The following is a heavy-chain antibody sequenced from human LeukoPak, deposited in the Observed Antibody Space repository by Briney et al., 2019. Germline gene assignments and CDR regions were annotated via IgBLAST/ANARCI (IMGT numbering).Heavy chain of an antibody. CDR2: TSGSGGIT. D-gene: IGHD6-13*01. CDR1: GFSFSSYA. CDR3: AKDQSSSRWYSITNY. V-gene: IGHV3-23*01. J-gene: IGHJ4*02. Sequence: GGSLRLSCAASGFSFSSYAMSWVRQAPGKGLEWVSSTSGSGGITYYADSVKGRFTISRDNSKNTLYLQMNSLRAEDTAVYYCAKDQSSSRWYSITNYWGQGTLVTVSS.